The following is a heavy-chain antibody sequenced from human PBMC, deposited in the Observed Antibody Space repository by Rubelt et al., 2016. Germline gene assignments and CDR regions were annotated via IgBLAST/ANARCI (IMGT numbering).Heavy chain of an antibody. J-gene: IGHJ4*02. CDR1: GYIFTSYS. V-gene: IGHV1-46*01. Sequence: GYIFTSYSMHWVRQAPGQGLEWMGIINPSCGSTTYAQKFQGRVSMTRDTSTSTVYIELSSLRYEDTALYYCARDSSNLAARLPNFDYWGQGTLVSVSS. CDR3: ARDSSNLAARLPNFDY. CDR2: INPSCGST. D-gene: IGHD6-6*01.